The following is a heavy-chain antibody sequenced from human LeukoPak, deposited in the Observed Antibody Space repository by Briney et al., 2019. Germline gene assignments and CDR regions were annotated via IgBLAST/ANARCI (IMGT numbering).Heavy chain of an antibody. CDR1: GYTFTGYY. J-gene: IGHJ4*02. V-gene: IGHV1-8*02. CDR2: MNPNSGNT. Sequence: ASVKVSCKASGYTFTGYYMHWVRQAPGQGLEWMGWMNPNSGNTGYAQKFQGRVTMTRNTSISTAYMELSSLRSEDTAVYYCATMSFGGVIVTGGIFFDYWGQGTLVTVSS. D-gene: IGHD3-16*02. CDR3: ATMSFGGVIVTGGIFFDY.